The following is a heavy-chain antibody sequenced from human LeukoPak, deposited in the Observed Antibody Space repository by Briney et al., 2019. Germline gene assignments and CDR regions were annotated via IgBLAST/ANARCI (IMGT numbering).Heavy chain of an antibody. D-gene: IGHD4-17*01. Sequence: SETLSLTCAVYGGSFSGYYWSWIRQPPGKGLEWIGEINHSGSTNYNPSLKSRVTISVDTSKNQFSLKLSSVTAADTAVYYCARRAVTTVTSSSPAEYFQHWGQGTPVTVSS. CDR2: INHSGST. V-gene: IGHV4-34*01. CDR3: ARRAVTTVTSSSPAEYFQH. J-gene: IGHJ1*01. CDR1: GGSFSGYY.